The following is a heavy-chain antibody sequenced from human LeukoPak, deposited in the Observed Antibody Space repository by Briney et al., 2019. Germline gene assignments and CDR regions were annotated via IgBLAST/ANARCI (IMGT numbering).Heavy chain of an antibody. CDR3: ARVPTWDVVPAALRVGYAFDI. CDR2: IYDSGST. J-gene: IGHJ3*02. D-gene: IGHD2-2*01. V-gene: IGHV4-59*08. Sequence: SETLSLTCTVSGGYISSYYWSWIRQPPGKGLDFIGYIYDSGSTNYNPSLKSRVTISVDTSKNQFSLKLSSVTAADTAVYYRARVPTWDVVPAALRVGYAFDIWGRGTMVTVSS. CDR1: GGYISSYY.